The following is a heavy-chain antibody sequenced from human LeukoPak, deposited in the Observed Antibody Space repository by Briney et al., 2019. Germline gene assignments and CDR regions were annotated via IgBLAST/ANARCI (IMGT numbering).Heavy chain of an antibody. CDR1: GFTFSSYS. V-gene: IGHV3-21*01. CDR2: ISRSSNYI. J-gene: IGHJ4*02. CDR3: ARESDDY. Sequence: GGALRLSCSAYGFTFSSYSINWVRQAPRKGLEWVSSISRSSNYIYYADSLKGRFTISRDNAKNSLYLQMNSLRAEDTAVYYCARESDDYWGQGTLVTVSS.